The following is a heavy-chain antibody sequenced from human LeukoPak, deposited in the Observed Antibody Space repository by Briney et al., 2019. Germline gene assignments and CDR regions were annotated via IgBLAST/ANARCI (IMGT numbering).Heavy chain of an antibody. CDR3: ARGALAGFDY. CDR1: GGSISSSSYY. Sequence: PSETLSLTCTVSGGSISSSSYYWGWIRQPPGKGLEWIGSIYYSGSTYYNPSLRSRVTISVDTSKNQFSLKLSSVTAADTAVYYCARGALAGFDYWGQGTLVTVPS. D-gene: IGHD6-19*01. J-gene: IGHJ4*02. V-gene: IGHV4-39*01. CDR2: IYYSGST.